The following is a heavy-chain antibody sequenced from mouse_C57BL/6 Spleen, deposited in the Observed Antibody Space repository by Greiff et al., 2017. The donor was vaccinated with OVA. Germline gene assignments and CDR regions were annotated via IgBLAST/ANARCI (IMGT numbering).Heavy chain of an antibody. J-gene: IGHJ3*01. CDR1: GFTFSSYA. CDR2: ISSGGDYI. V-gene: IGHV5-9-1*02. CDR3: TRDLYGCAY. D-gene: IGHD2-3*01. Sequence: EVMLVESGEGLVKPGGSLKLSCAASGFTFSSYAMSWVRQTPEKRLEWVAYISSGGDYIYYADTVKGRFTISRDNARNTLYLQMSSLKSEDTARYYCTRDLYGCAYWGQGTLVTVAA.